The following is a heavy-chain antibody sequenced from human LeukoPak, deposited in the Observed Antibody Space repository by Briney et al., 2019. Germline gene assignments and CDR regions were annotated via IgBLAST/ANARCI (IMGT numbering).Heavy chain of an antibody. J-gene: IGHJ6*03. Sequence: SETLSLTCTVSGYSISSGYYWGWIWQPPGKGLEWIGSIYHSGGTYYNPSLKSRVTISVDTSKNQFSLKLSSVTAADTAVYYCARAGQEYCSSTSCYSDYYYYYMDVWGKGTTVTVSS. CDR1: GYSISSGYY. CDR3: ARAGQEYCSSTSCYSDYYYYYMDV. V-gene: IGHV4-38-2*02. D-gene: IGHD2-2*01. CDR2: IYHSGGT.